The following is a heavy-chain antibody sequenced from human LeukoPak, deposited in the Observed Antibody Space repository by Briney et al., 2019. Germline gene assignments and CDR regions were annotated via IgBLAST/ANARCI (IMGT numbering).Heavy chain of an antibody. CDR2: IIPIFGTA. CDR1: GGTFSSYA. CDR3: ARGYRAGGGYEQPFDY. J-gene: IGHJ4*02. V-gene: IGHV1-69*13. Sequence: GASVKLSCKASGGTFSSYAISWVRQAPGHGLEWRGRIIPIFGTATYAQMLQGRVTITPDESTSTAYMGLSSLRSEDTAVYYCARGYRAGGGYEQPFDYWGQGTLVTVSS. D-gene: IGHD5-12*01.